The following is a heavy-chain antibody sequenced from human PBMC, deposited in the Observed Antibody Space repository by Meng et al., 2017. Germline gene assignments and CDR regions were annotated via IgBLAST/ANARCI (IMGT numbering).Heavy chain of an antibody. Sequence: GESLKISCAASGFTFSSYAMSWVRQAPGKGLEWVSAISGSGGSTYYADSVKGRFTISRDNSKNTLYLQMNSLRAEDTPVYYCAKEQGIEGYWGQGTLVTVSS. V-gene: IGHV3-23*01. D-gene: IGHD6-13*01. CDR1: GFTFSSYA. CDR3: AKEQGIEGY. J-gene: IGHJ4*02. CDR2: ISGSGGST.